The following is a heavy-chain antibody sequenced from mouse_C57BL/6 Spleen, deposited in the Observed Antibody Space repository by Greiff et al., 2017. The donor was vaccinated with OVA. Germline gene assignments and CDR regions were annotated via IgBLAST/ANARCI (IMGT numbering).Heavy chain of an antibody. CDR3: ARSGTGTGAMDY. CDR1: GYTFTSYG. J-gene: IGHJ4*01. CDR2: IYTRSGNT. Sequence: QVQLQQSGAELARPGASVKLSCKASGYTFTSYGISWVKQRTGQGLEWIGEIYTRSGNTYYNEKFKDKVTLTADKSSSTAYMGLRSLTSDDSAVYFCARSGTGTGAMDYWGQGTSVTVSS. V-gene: IGHV1-81*01. D-gene: IGHD4-1*01.